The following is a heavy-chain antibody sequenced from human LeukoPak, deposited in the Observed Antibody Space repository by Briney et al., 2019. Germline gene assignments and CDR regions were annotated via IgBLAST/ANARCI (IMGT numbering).Heavy chain of an antibody. V-gene: IGHV3-48*01. CDR2: ISSSSSTI. D-gene: IGHD2-15*01. J-gene: IGHJ6*02. Sequence: GGSLRLSCAASGFTFSSYSTNWVRQAPGKGLEWVSYISSSSSTIYYADSVKGRFTISRDNAKNSLYLQMNSLRAEDTAVYYCARAIVVDGMDVWGQGTTVTVSS. CDR1: GFTFSSYS. CDR3: ARAIVVDGMDV.